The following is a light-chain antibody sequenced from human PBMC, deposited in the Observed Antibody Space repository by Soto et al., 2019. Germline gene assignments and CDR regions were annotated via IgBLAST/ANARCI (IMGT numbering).Light chain of an antibody. CDR3: QQADSFPAT. J-gene: IGKJ5*01. CDR1: HDIKNL. V-gene: IGKV1-12*01. Sequence: DIQVTQSPSSVCACVGDRVTFAWRASHDIKNLLAWYQQIPGKAPKLLIYPASKLLSGVPSRFSGSGSGTEFTLTISALQPEDFATYYCQQADSFPATFGQGTRLEIK. CDR2: PAS.